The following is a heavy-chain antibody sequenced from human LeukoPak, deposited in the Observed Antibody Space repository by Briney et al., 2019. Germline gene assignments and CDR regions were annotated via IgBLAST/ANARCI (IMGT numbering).Heavy chain of an antibody. CDR1: GFTFSNYG. CDR2: IRYDGSSK. Sequence: QPGESLRLSCAASGFTFSNYGMHWVRQAPGKGLEWVAFIRYDGSSKYYADSVKGRFTISRGNSKNTLYLQMNSLRVEDTAVYYCAKDRDYSSSWPRYYFDYWGQGTLVTVSS. CDR3: AKDRDYSSSWPRYYFDY. J-gene: IGHJ4*02. D-gene: IGHD6-13*01. V-gene: IGHV3-30*02.